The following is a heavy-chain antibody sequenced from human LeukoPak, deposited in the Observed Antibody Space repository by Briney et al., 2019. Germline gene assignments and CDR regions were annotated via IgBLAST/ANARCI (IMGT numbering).Heavy chain of an antibody. CDR1: GASISSYY. CDR3: ARENWGSGHFLDY. D-gene: IGHD7-27*01. V-gene: IGHV4-59*01. CDR2: VAHIGST. Sequence: PSETLSLTCTVSGASISSYYWSWIRQPPGKGLEWVGHVAHIGSTSYNPSLNSRVSISRDTSKKQLSLELSSVTAADTAVYFCARENWGSGHFLDYWGQGTLVTVFS. J-gene: IGHJ4*02.